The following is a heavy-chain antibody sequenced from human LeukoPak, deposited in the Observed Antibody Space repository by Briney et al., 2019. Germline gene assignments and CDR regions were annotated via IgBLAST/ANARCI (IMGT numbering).Heavy chain of an antibody. V-gene: IGHV3-21*01. Sequence: GGSLRLSCAASGFTFSSYSMNWVRQAPGKGLEWVSSISSSSSYIYYAGSVKGRFTISRDNAKNSLYLQMNSLRAEDTAVYYCARRELQDYWGQGTLVTVSS. J-gene: IGHJ4*02. CDR3: ARRELQDY. CDR2: ISSSSSYI. D-gene: IGHD1-26*01. CDR1: GFTFSSYS.